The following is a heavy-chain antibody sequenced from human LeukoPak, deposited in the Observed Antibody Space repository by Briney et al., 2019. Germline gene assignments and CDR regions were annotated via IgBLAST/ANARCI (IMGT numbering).Heavy chain of an antibody. D-gene: IGHD4/OR15-4a*01. CDR2: IQNDGSNE. J-gene: IGHJ4*02. CDR1: GFTFRSYG. V-gene: IGHV3-30*02. CDR3: AKDGEDGSNDY. Sequence: GGSLRLSCAASGFTFRSYGMHWVRQAPGKGLEWVAYIQNDGSNEQYADSVKGRFSISRDSSKNILYLQMNSLRAEDTALYYCAKDGEDGSNDYWGQGTLVTVSS.